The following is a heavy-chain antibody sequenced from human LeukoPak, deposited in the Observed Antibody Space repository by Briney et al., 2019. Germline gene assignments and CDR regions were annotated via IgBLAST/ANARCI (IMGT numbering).Heavy chain of an antibody. CDR1: GYTFSYFG. CDR3: ARGLDAASGLANFAY. D-gene: IGHD1-1*01. Sequence: ATVKVSCKASGYTFSYFGLNWVRQAPGQGLEWMGWISAYNGNTNYAQKSEGRLSLTTDTATSTVYMELRNLTSDDTAVYFCARGLDAASGLANFAYWGQGTLITVSS. J-gene: IGHJ4*02. CDR2: ISAYNGNT. V-gene: IGHV1-18*01.